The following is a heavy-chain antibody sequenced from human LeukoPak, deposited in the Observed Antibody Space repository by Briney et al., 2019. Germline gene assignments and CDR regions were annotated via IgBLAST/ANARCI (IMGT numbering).Heavy chain of an antibody. CDR2: IYYSGST. CDR1: GGSISSSSYY. CDR3: ARGLYYGSGSYYYFDY. J-gene: IGHJ4*02. V-gene: IGHV4-39*07. D-gene: IGHD3-10*01. Sequence: SETLSLTCTVSGGSISSSSYYWGWIRQPPGKGLEWIGSIYYSGSTYYNPSLKSRVTISVDTSKNQFSLKLSSVTAADTAVYYCARGLYYGSGSYYYFDYWGQGTLVTVSS.